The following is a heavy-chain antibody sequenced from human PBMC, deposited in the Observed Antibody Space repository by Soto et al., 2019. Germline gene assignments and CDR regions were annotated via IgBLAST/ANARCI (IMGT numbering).Heavy chain of an antibody. CDR3: PARGTLPTAGNRAYYYYGMDV. Sequence: QLQLQESGSGLVKPSQTLSLTCAVSGGSISSGGYSWSWIRQPPGKGLEWIGYIYHSGSTYYNPSLTTRATLSLDRSTNQFSRKLSSVTAADTALYYCPARGTLPTAGNRAYYYYGMDVWGQGTTVPVSS. J-gene: IGHJ6*02. V-gene: IGHV4-30-2*01. D-gene: IGHD1-26*01. CDR2: IYHSGST. CDR1: GGSISSGGYS.